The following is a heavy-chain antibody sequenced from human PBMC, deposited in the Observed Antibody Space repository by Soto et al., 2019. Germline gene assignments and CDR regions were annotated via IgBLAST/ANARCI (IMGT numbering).Heavy chain of an antibody. J-gene: IGHJ4*02. CDR1: GFTFSSYG. CDR2: ISYDGSNK. CDR3: ARANPGGFDY. Sequence: QVQLVESGGGVVQPWRSLRLSCAASGFTFSSYGMHWVRQAPGKGLEWVAVISYDGSNKYYADSVKGRFTISRDNSKNTLYLQMNSLRAEDTAVYYCARANPGGFDYWGQGTLVTVSS. V-gene: IGHV3-30*03. D-gene: IGHD3-10*01.